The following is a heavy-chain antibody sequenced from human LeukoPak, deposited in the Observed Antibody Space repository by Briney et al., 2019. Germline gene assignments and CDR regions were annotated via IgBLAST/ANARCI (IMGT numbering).Heavy chain of an antibody. D-gene: IGHD2-8*01. V-gene: IGHV4-59*03. CDR1: GDSTSNFY. CDR2: IHYSGSS. J-gene: IGHJ5*01. CDR3: ALAPNSNWFDF. Sequence: PSETLSLTCAVSGDSTSNFYWNWIRQSPGKGLEWIGNIHYSGSSVYNPSLKSRGTISIDTSRRQFFLKLNSVTAADTAVYFCALAPNSNWFDFWGPGTLVTVSS.